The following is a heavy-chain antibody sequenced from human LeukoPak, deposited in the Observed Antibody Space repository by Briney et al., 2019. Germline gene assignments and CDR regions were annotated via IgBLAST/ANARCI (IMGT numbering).Heavy chain of an antibody. V-gene: IGHV3-7*01. CDR2: IKQDGSEK. CDR3: AKDTREFYSSGCDY. J-gene: IGHJ4*02. D-gene: IGHD6-19*01. Sequence: PGGSLRLSCAASGFTFSSYWMSWVRQAPGKGLEWVANIKQDGSEKYYVDSVKGRFTISRDNAKNSLYLQMNSLRAEDTAVYYCAKDTREFYSSGCDYWGQGTLVTVSS. CDR1: GFTFSSYW.